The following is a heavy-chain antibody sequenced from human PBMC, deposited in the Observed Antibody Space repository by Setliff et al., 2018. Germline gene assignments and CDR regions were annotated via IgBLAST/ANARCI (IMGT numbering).Heavy chain of an antibody. CDR3: ARDVRVASSSWFKSAFDI. D-gene: IGHD6-13*01. CDR2: IYSRGST. Sequence: PSETLSLTCTVSGGSISPYYWSWIRQPAGKGLEWIGRIYSRGSTYYNPSLKSRVTISVDTSKNQFSLKLSSVTAADTAVYYCARDVRVASSSWFKSAFDIWGQGTMVTVSS. J-gene: IGHJ3*02. CDR1: GGSISPYY. V-gene: IGHV4-4*07.